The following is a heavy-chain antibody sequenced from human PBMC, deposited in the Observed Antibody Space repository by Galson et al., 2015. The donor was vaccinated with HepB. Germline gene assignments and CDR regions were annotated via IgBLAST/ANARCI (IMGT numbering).Heavy chain of an antibody. Sequence: SLRLSCAASGFTFSSYAMHWVRQAPGKGLEWVAVISYDGSNKYYADSVKGRFTISRDNSKNTLYLQMNSLRAEDTAVYYCAREGDDYGDYVAGDYWGQGTLVTVSS. CDR3: AREGDDYGDYVAGDY. CDR1: GFTFSSYA. D-gene: IGHD4-17*01. J-gene: IGHJ4*02. CDR2: ISYDGSNK. V-gene: IGHV3-30*04.